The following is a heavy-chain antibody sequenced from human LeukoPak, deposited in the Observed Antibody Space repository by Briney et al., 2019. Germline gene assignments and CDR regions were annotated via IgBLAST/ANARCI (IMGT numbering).Heavy chain of an antibody. Sequence: TPSETLSLTCTVSGASISSNNYYWGWVRQPPGKGLEWIGNIYSSGNTYYNASLKSRVTIYIDTSKNQFSLNLSSVTAADTAVYYCAKSGGSGLIDYWGQGTLVTVSS. V-gene: IGHV4-39*01. D-gene: IGHD1-26*01. CDR3: AKSGGSGLIDY. J-gene: IGHJ4*02. CDR2: IYSSGNT. CDR1: GASISSNNYY.